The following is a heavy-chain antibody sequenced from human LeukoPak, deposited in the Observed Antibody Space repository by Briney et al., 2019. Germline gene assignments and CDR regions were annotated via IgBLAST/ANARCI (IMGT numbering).Heavy chain of an antibody. V-gene: IGHV3-30*18. J-gene: IGHJ1*01. CDR1: GFTFSNYG. D-gene: IGHD6-25*01. Sequence: PGGSLRLSCAASGFTFSNYGMQWVRQAPGKGLEWVAVISHDGTTTFYADSVKGRITISRDNPKNTLDLQMDSLRVEDTAVYFCAKEPNAYSSGWYFHDWGQGTLVTVSS. CDR3: AKEPNAYSSGWYFHD. CDR2: ISHDGTTT.